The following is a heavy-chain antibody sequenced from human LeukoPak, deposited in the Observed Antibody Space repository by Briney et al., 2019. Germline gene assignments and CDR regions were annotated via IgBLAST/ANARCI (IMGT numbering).Heavy chain of an antibody. J-gene: IGHJ4*02. V-gene: IGHV4-39*01. CDR1: GASISGSGYY. CDR3: ARLFGQYYFDY. Sequence: SETLSLTCAVSGASISGSGYYLGWIRQPPGKGLEWIGNIYYTGNTYYNASLQSRVTISIDTSKNQFSLRLNSVTAADTAVYYCARLFGQYYFDYWGQGTLVTVSS. CDR2: IYYTGNT. D-gene: IGHD3-10*01.